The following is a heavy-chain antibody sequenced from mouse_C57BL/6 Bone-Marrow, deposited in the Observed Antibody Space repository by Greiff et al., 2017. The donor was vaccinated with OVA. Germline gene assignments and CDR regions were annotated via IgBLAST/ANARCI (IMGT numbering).Heavy chain of an antibody. CDR3: ASNWVFDY. D-gene: IGHD4-1*01. Sequence: EVKLQESGGGLVKPGGSLKLSCAASGFTFSDYGMHWVRQAPEKGLEWVAYISSGSSTIYYADTVKGRFTISRDNAKNTLFLQMTSLRSEDTAMYYCASNWVFDYWGQGTTPTVSA. CDR1: GFTFSDYG. V-gene: IGHV5-17*01. J-gene: IGHJ2*01. CDR2: ISSGSSTI.